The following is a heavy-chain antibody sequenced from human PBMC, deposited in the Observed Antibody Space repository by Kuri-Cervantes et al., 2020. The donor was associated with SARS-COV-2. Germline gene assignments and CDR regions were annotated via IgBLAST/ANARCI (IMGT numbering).Heavy chain of an antibody. D-gene: IGHD3-3*01. CDR1: GFTFSSYA. CDR3: AKTIFGVVTPLYYFDY. J-gene: IGHJ4*02. Sequence: GGSLRLSCAASGFTFSSYAMHWVRQAPGKGLEWVAVISYDGSNKYYADSVKGRFTISRDNSKNTLYLQMNSLRAEDTAVYYCAKTIFGVVTPLYYFDYWGQGTLVTVSS. V-gene: IGHV3-30*07. CDR2: ISYDGSNK.